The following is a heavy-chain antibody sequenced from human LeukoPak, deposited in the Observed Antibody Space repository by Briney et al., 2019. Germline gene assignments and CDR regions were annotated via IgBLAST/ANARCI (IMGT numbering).Heavy chain of an antibody. CDR3: ARGGGLDV. D-gene: IGHD3-16*01. CDR2: INQNGNVN. CDR1: GFTFSSYW. J-gene: IGHJ6*02. V-gene: IGHV3-7*03. Sequence: GGSLRLSCAASGFTFSSYWMNWARQAPGKGLEWVASINQNGNVNYYVDSVKGRFTISRDNAKNSLYLQVSNLRAEDTAVYFCARGGGLDVWGQGATVTVSS.